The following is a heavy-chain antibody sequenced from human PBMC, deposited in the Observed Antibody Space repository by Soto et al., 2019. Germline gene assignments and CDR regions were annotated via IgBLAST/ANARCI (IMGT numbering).Heavy chain of an antibody. Sequence: GGSLRLSCAASGFTFNKSLMTWVRQAPGKGLEWVSSISASSGTIYYADSVKGRFTISRDNSNNTLSLQLTSLRADDTAVYWCAKFTIDGYVLSLLAPCGQGSLVPGSS. CDR3: AKFTIDGYVLSLLAP. CDR1: GFTFNKSL. D-gene: IGHD5-12*01. CDR2: ISASSGTI. J-gene: IGHJ5*02. V-gene: IGHV3-23*01.